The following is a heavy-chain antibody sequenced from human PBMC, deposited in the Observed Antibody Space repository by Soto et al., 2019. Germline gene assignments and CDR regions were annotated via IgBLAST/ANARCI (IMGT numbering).Heavy chain of an antibody. CDR3: ARGRAADRGDLLEP. CDR1: GTIFYSHSAA. CDR2: TYYRSKWYN. Sequence: QTLSLTCDTSGTIFYSHSAAWNWIRQSPARGLEWLGRTYYRSKWYNDYAVSLRGRITINPDRSKNQFSLQLKSVTPDDTAGHYCARGRAADRGDLLEPWGRGTQVTVSS. J-gene: IGHJ5*02. V-gene: IGHV6-1*01. D-gene: IGHD3-22*01.